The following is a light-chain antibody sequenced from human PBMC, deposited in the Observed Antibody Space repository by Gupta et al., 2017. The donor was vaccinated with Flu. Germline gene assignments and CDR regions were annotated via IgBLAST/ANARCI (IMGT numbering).Light chain of an antibody. Sequence: DIQMTHSPSSLSASVGDTVTITCRANQGINNYVNWYQKKPGNAPKLLISSSSTLESGVPSRFSGSGSGTEFTLTISRLQPEEFGDFYCQQSDRTPYTFGQGTKLEIK. CDR3: QQSDRTPYT. CDR2: SSS. V-gene: IGKV1-39*01. CDR1: QGINNY. J-gene: IGKJ2*01.